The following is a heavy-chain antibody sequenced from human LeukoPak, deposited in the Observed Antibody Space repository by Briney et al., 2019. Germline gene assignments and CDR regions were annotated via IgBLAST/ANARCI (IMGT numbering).Heavy chain of an antibody. J-gene: IGHJ6*03. CDR3: ARSSYSSSWDYYFYYYMDV. Sequence: SETLSLTCTVSGGSISRYYWSWLRQPPGKGLGWIGYIYYSGSTNYNPSLKSRVTISVDTSKNQFSLKLSSVTAADTAVYYCARSSYSSSWDYYFYYYMDVWGKGTTVTVSS. CDR1: GGSISRYY. D-gene: IGHD6-13*01. V-gene: IGHV4-59*08. CDR2: IYYSGST.